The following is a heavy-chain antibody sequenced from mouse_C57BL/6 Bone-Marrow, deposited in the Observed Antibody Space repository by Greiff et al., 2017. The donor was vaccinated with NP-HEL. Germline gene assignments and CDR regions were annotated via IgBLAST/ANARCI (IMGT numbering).Heavy chain of an antibody. Sequence: EVQGVESGGGLVQPGGSLKLSCAASGFTFSDYYMYLVRQTPEKRLEWVAYLSTGGGSTYYPDTVKGRFTISRDNAKNTLYLQMSRLKSEDTAMYYCARGGSNYAAWFAYWGQGTLVTVSA. J-gene: IGHJ3*01. CDR3: ARGGSNYAAWFAY. V-gene: IGHV5-12*01. D-gene: IGHD2-5*01. CDR1: GFTFSDYY. CDR2: LSTGGGST.